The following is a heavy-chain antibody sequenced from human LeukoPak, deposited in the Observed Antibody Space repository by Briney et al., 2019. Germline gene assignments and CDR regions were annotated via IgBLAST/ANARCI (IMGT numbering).Heavy chain of an antibody. CDR2: ISWNSGSI. D-gene: IGHD6-13*01. Sequence: PGGSLRLSCAASGFTFDDYAMHWVRQAPGKGLEWVSGISWNSGSIGYADSVKGRFTISRDNAKNSLYLQMNSLRAEDTALYYCARDSSSWGYDPWGQGTLVTVSS. CDR3: ARDSSSWGYDP. CDR1: GFTFDDYA. V-gene: IGHV3-9*01. J-gene: IGHJ5*02.